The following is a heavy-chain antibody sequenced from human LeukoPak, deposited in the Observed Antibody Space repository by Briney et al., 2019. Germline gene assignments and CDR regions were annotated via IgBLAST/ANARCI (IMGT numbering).Heavy chain of an antibody. V-gene: IGHV3-7*01. CDR1: GFTFSSYW. J-gene: IGHJ4*02. CDR3: ARDDTVRKLDY. Sequence: GGSLRLSCAASGFTFSSYWVSWVRQAPGKGPEWVANIKQDGSEKYYVDSVKGRFTISRDNAKNSLYLHMNSLRAEDTAVYYCARDDTVRKLDYWGQGSLVIVSS. D-gene: IGHD4-11*01. CDR2: IKQDGSEK.